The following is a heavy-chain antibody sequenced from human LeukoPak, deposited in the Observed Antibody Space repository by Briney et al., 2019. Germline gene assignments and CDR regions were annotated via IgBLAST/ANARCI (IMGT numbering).Heavy chain of an antibody. CDR1: GGSISSYY. J-gene: IGHJ4*02. CDR2: IYYSGST. CDR3: ARGSTMVRGRGAYFDY. V-gene: IGHV4-59*12. D-gene: IGHD3-10*01. Sequence: SETLSLTCTVSGGSISSYYWSWIRQPPGKGLEWIGYIYYSGSTNYNPSLKSRVTISVDTSKNQFSLKLSSVTAADTAVYYCARGSTMVRGRGAYFDYWGQGTLVTVSS.